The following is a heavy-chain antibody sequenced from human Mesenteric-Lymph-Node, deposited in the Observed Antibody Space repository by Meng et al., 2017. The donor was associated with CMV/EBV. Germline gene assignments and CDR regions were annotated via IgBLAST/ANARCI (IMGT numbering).Heavy chain of an antibody. Sequence: GESLKISCAASGFTFSDYWMHWVRQAPGKGLVWVSRISSDGSVTTYAESVKGRFTISRDNAKDTLYLQMNSLRAEDTAVYYCARGVFGFGDGQDYWGQGTLVTVSS. CDR1: GFTFSDYW. V-gene: IGHV3-74*01. CDR3: ARGVFGFGDGQDY. J-gene: IGHJ4*02. CDR2: ISSDGSVT. D-gene: IGHD3-10*01.